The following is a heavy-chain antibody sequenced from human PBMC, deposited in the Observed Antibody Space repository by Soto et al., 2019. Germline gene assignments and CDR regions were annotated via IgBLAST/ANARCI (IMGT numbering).Heavy chain of an antibody. CDR3: ARGYCSSSSCSTPLDY. Sequence: PGGSLRLSCAASGFTFSDYAMYWVRQAPGKGLEWVAVISYDGSNKYYAASVKGRFTISRDNSKSTLHLQMNSLRADDTAVYYCARGYCSSSSCSTPLDYWGQGTLVTVSS. CDR2: ISYDGSNK. D-gene: IGHD2-2*01. J-gene: IGHJ4*02. CDR1: GFTFSDYA. V-gene: IGHV3-30-3*01.